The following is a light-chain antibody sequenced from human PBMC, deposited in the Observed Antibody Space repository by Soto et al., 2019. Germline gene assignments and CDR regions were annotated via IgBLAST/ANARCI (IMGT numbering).Light chain of an antibody. CDR2: AAS. CDR3: HQLNSYHRT. Sequence: IQFTKCPSSLTASVGDRVTITCLASQHINSYLASYQQKPGRAPMLLIYAASTLQRGGQSTFSGSGSGTDLTLTISSLQPEDFATYYCHQLNSYHRTFGQGTKVDIK. V-gene: IGKV1-9*01. CDR1: QHINSY. J-gene: IGKJ1*01.